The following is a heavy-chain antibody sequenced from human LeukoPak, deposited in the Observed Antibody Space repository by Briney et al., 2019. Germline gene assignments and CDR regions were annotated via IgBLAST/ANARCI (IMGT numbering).Heavy chain of an antibody. J-gene: IGHJ4*02. D-gene: IGHD6-13*01. V-gene: IGHV4-39*01. CDR3: ARSIRISSIAAAGDFDY. Sequence: SETLSLTCTVSGGPISSSSYYWGWIRQPPGKGLEWIASIFYRGNTFYNPSLKSRVTISVDTSKNQFSLSLRSVTAADTAVYYCARSIRISSIAAAGDFDYWGRGTLVTVSS. CDR2: IFYRGNT. CDR1: GGPISSSSYY.